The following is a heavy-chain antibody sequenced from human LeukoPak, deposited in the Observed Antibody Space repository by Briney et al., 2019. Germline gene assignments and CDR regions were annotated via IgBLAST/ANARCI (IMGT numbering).Heavy chain of an antibody. D-gene: IGHD3-10*01. CDR3: ARVSWFDELPNY. Sequence: PSETLSLTCTVSGYSISSGHYWGWIRHPPGKGLEWIGNIYHSGSTYYNPSLKSRVTISVDTSKNQFSLKLSSVTAADTAVYYCARVSWFDELPNYWGQGTLVSVSS. CDR1: GYSISSGHY. CDR2: IYHSGST. J-gene: IGHJ4*02. V-gene: IGHV4-38-2*02.